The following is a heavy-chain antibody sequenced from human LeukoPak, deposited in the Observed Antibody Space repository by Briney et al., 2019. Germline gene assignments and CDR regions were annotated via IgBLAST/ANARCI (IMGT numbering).Heavy chain of an antibody. Sequence: PGGSLRLSCAASGFSFSGFGMNWIRQAPGKGLEWISYIGSSGSAGGNIYYAVSVKGRFTVSRDNAKDSLFLQMNSLQGADTAVYYCARAPTPYFTYYMDVWGKGTTVTVSS. J-gene: IGHJ6*03. V-gene: IGHV3-48*04. CDR3: ARAPTPYFTYYMDV. CDR1: GFSFSGFG. CDR2: IGSSGSAGGNI. D-gene: IGHD2-21*01.